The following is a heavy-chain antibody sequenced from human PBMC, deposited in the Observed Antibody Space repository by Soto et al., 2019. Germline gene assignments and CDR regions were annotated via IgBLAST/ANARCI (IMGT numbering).Heavy chain of an antibody. CDR3: AKDLGWIQLINDSSGYYSYYYYYGMDV. J-gene: IGHJ6*02. CDR2: ISYDGSNK. D-gene: IGHD3-22*01. Sequence: PGGSLRLSCAASGFTFSSYGMHWVRQAPGKGLEWVAVISYDGSNKYYADSVKGRFTISRDNSKNTLYLQMNSLRAEDTAVYYCAKDLGWIQLINDSSGYYSYYYYYGMDVWGQGTTVTVSS. CDR1: GFTFSSYG. V-gene: IGHV3-30*18.